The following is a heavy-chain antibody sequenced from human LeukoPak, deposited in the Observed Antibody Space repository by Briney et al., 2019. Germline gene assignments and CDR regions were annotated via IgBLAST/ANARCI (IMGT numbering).Heavy chain of an antibody. D-gene: IGHD1-26*01. J-gene: IGHJ4*02. V-gene: IGHV1-2*02. CDR2: INPNSGGT. CDR3: ARLYSGSHCFDY. Sequence: ASVKVSCKASGYTFTGYYMHWVRQAPGQGLEWMGWINPNSGGTNYAQKFQGRVTMTRDTSISTAYMELSRLRSDDTAVYYCARLYSGSHCFDYWGQGTLVTVSS. CDR1: GYTFTGYY.